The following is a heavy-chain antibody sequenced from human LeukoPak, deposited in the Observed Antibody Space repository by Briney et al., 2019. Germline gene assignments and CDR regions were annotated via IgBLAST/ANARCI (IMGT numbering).Heavy chain of an antibody. V-gene: IGHV4-34*01. CDR2: INHSGST. Sequence: PSETLSLTCTVSGGSISSYYWSWIRQPPGKGLEWIGEINHSGSTNYNPSLKSRVTISVDTSKNQFSLKLSSVTAADTAVYYCAREAGSSWSIDYWGQGTLVTVSS. CDR1: GGSISSYY. J-gene: IGHJ4*02. D-gene: IGHD6-13*01. CDR3: AREAGSSWSIDY.